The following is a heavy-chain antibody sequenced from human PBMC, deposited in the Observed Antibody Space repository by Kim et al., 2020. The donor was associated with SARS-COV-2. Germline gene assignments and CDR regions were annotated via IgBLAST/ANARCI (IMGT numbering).Heavy chain of an antibody. D-gene: IGHD6-6*01. V-gene: IGHV1-2*02. J-gene: IGHJ4*02. CDR3: ARGRQLGGDY. Sequence: TKYAQKFQGRVTMTRDTSISTAYMELSRLRSDDTAVYYCARGRQLGGDYWGQGTLVTVSS. CDR2: T.